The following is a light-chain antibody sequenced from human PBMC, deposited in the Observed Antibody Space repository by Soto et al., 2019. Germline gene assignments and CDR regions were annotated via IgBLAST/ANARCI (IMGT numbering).Light chain of an antibody. CDR3: QTWGTGGV. CDR2: VNTDGSH. J-gene: IGLJ2*01. V-gene: IGLV4-69*01. CDR1: SGHSNYA. Sequence: QPVLTQSPSASASLGASVKLTCTLSSGHSNYAIAWHQQQPEKGPRYLMKVNTDGSHNKGDGIPDRFSGSSSGAERYLTISSLQSEDEADYYCQTWGTGGVFGGGTQLTVL.